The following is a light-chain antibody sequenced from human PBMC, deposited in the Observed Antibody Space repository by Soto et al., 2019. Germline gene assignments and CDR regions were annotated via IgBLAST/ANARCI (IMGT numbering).Light chain of an antibody. V-gene: IGKV1-39*01. J-gene: IGKJ1*01. CDR1: QSISNH. CDR3: QQYGSSPWT. Sequence: DIHMTQSPSSLSASVGDRVIITCRASQSISNHLNWYQQKPGKAPKLLIFAASSLQSGVPSRFSRSGSGTDFTLTIRRMEPEDFEVYYCQQYGSSPWTFGQGTKADIK. CDR2: AAS.